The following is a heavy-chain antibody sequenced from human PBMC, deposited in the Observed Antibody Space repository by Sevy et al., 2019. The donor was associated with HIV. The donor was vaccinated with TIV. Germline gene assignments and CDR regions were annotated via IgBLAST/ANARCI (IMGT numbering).Heavy chain of an antibody. V-gene: IGHV3-23*01. D-gene: IGHD6-13*01. CDR1: GFTFTIYA. Sequence: GESLKISCAASGFTFTIYAMTWVRQAPGRGLEWVSVISGSGASTYYTDSVKGRFTISRDNSKNTLYLQMNSLRAEDTAIYYCAKDRNQRGSSCDYRGQGTLVTVSS. CDR2: ISGSGAST. J-gene: IGHJ4*02. CDR3: AKDRNQRGSSCDY.